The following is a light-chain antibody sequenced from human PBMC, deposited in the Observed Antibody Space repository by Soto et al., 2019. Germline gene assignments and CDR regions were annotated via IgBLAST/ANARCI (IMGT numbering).Light chain of an antibody. Sequence: QSVLTQPASVSGSPGQSITLSCTGTSSDGGGFNYVSWYQQHPGKAPQLMISDVTNRPSGVSYRFSGSKSGNTASLTISGLQAEDEDDYDCKSYPSSSPYVFVTGTKETFL. CDR1: SSDGGGFNY. J-gene: IGLJ1*01. CDR2: DVT. V-gene: IGLV2-14*03. CDR3: KSYPSSSPYV.